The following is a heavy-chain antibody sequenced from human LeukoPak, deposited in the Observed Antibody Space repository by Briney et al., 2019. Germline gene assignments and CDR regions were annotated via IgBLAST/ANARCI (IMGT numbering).Heavy chain of an antibody. D-gene: IGHD3-22*01. V-gene: IGHV3-33*01. Sequence: HSGGSLRLSCAASGFTFSSYGMHWVRQAPGKGLEWVAVIWYDGSNKYYADSVKGRFTISRDNSKNTLYLQMNSLRAEDTAVYYCAREQVEKGTHYYDNGYWYFDLWGRGTLVTVSS. CDR2: IWYDGSNK. CDR3: AREQVEKGTHYYDNGYWYFDL. J-gene: IGHJ2*01. CDR1: GFTFSSYG.